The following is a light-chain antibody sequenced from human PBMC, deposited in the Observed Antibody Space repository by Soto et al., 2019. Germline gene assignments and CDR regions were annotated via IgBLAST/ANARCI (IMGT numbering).Light chain of an antibody. CDR3: QHYNNWPLT. CDR2: GAS. CDR1: PSVSSN. Sequence: EIVMTQSPATLSVSPGERATLSCRASPSVSSNLAWYQQKPVQAPRLLIYGASTRATGIPARFSGSGSGTAFTLNISSLKSEDFAVYYCQHYNNWPLTCSGGTKVYIK. V-gene: IGKV3D-15*01. J-gene: IGKJ4*01.